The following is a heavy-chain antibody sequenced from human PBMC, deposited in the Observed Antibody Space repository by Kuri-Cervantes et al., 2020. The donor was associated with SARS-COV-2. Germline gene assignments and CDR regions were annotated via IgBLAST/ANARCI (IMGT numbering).Heavy chain of an antibody. Sequence: GESLKISCAASGFTFSSYGMHWVRQAPGKGLEWVAVISYDGSNKYYADSVKGRFTISRDNSKNTLYLQMNSLRAEDTAVYYCARDLRPLELYYYYGMDVWGQGTTVTVSS. J-gene: IGHJ6*02. CDR2: ISYDGSNK. V-gene: IGHV3-30*03. D-gene: IGHD4-17*01. CDR3: ARDLRPLELYYYYGMDV. CDR1: GFTFSSYG.